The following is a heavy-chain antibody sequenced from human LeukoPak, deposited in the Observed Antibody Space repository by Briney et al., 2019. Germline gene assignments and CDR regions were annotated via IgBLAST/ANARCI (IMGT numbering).Heavy chain of an antibody. Sequence: GGSLRLSCAASGFTFRWYWMSWVRQAPGKGLEWVSGISGSGDNTYYADSVKGRFTISRDNSKNTLYVQVNSLGTEDTAAYYCAKGSYYDSSGSFYFDYWGQGTLVTVSS. CDR1: GFTFRWYW. CDR2: ISGSGDNT. J-gene: IGHJ4*02. V-gene: IGHV3-23*01. CDR3: AKGSYYDSSGSFYFDY. D-gene: IGHD3-22*01.